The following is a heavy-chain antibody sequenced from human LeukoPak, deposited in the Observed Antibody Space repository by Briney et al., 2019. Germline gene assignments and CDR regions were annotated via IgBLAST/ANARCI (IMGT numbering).Heavy chain of an antibody. V-gene: IGHV4-39*07. J-gene: IGHJ5*02. CDR3: ARSPPRVYCSGGSCYSLDWFDP. D-gene: IGHD2-15*01. CDR2: IYYSGST. CDR1: GGSISSSSYY. Sequence: PSETLSLTCTVSGGSISSSSYYWGWIRQPPGKGLEWIGSIYYSGSTNYNPSLKSRVTISVDTSKNQFSLKLSSVTAADTAVYYCARSPPRVYCSGGSCYSLDWFDPWGQGTLVTVSS.